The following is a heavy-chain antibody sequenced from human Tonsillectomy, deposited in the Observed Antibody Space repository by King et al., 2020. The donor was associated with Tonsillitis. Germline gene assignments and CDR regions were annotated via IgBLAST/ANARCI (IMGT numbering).Heavy chain of an antibody. CDR3: AKDPSIAAAGKPFYFDA. V-gene: IGHV3-23*04. CDR2: ISNSGGNT. J-gene: IGHJ4*02. CDR1: GFTFSRYA. D-gene: IGHD6-13*01. Sequence: EVQLVESGGDLVQPGGSLSLSCAASGFTFSRYAMSWVRQAPGKGLEWVSSISNSGGNTYYADFAKGRFTISRDNSKNTLYLPMNSLRAEDTAIYFCAKDPSIAAAGKPFYFDAWGQGTLVSVSS.